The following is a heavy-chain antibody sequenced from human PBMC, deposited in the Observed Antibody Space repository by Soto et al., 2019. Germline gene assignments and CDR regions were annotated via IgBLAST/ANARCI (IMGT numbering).Heavy chain of an antibody. CDR2: MNPNSGNT. V-gene: IGHV1-8*01. D-gene: IGHD2-2*01. J-gene: IGHJ4*02. CDR3: VRGILVVLADMVDY. CDR1: GYTFTSYD. Sequence: ASVKVSCKASGYTFTSYDINWVRQATGQGLEWMGWMNPNSGNTEYAQKFQGRVTMTRDTSVSTAYMELSSLRSEDTAVYYCVRGILVVLADMVDYWGQGTLVPVSS.